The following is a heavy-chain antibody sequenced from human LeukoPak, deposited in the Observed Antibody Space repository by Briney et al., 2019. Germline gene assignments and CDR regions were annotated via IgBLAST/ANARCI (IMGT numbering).Heavy chain of an antibody. CDR3: ARWRRGRIGSSTSCYHGDY. Sequence: ASVKVSCKASVYTFTSYGISWVRQAPGQGLEWMGWISAYNGNTNYAQRLQGRVTMTTDTFTRTAYMELRSLRYDDTAVYYCARWRRGRIGSSTSCYHGDYWGQGTLVTVSS. CDR2: ISAYNGNT. J-gene: IGHJ4*02. V-gene: IGHV1-18*01. CDR1: VYTFTSYG. D-gene: IGHD2-2*01.